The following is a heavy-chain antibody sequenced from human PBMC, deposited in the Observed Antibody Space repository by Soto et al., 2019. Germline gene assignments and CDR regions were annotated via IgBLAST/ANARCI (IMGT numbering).Heavy chain of an antibody. CDR2: IYYSGST. Sequence: SDTLSPTCTVSGGSISSSYWSWIRQPPGKGLEWLGYIYYSGSTNYNPYLKSRVTISVDTSKNQFSLMLSSVTAADTAAYYCGARINSSGWYAYDYWGQGTLVTVSS. D-gene: IGHD6-19*01. V-gene: IGHV4-59*01. CDR1: GGSISSSY. J-gene: IGHJ4*02. CDR3: GARINSSGWYAYDY.